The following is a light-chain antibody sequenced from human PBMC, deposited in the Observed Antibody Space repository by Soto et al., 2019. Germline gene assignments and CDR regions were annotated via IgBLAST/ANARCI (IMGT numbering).Light chain of an antibody. J-gene: IGKJ1*01. Sequence: DIQMTQSPSSLSASVGDRVTITCRASQNIYTYLHWYQQKPGKAPNLLIYLTSNLQSGVPSRFSGSGSGTVFTLTIASLQPEDFATYYCQQYNSYSWTFGQGTKVEIK. CDR2: LTS. CDR1: QNIYTY. V-gene: IGKV1-39*01. CDR3: QQYNSYSWT.